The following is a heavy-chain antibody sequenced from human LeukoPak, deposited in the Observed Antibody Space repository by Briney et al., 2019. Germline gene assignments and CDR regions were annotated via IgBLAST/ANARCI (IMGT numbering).Heavy chain of an antibody. V-gene: IGHV3-23*01. CDR1: GFSFSSYA. CDR3: AKAAYGPLYYFDY. D-gene: IGHD3-10*01. CDR2: ISGSGGYA. J-gene: IGHJ4*02. Sequence: GGSLRLSCAASGFSFSSYAKSWVRLAPGKGLEWVSSISGSGGYAYYADSVKGRFTISRDNSKNTLYLQMNSLRAADTAVYYCAKAAYGPLYYFDYWGQGTLVTVSS.